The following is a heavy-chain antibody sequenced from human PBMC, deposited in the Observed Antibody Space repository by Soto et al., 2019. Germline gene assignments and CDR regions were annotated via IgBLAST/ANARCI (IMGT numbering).Heavy chain of an antibody. D-gene: IGHD2-2*01. J-gene: IGHJ1*01. CDR1: GFTFSNYF. V-gene: IGHV3-74*01. Sequence: EVQLVESGGGLVQPGGSLRLSCVASGFTFSNYFMHWVRQAPGKGLVCVSGIHTDGSSTNYADSVKGRFTISRDNAKNTLYLKMNSLRVDDTAVYYCATSFVRGQGTLVTVSS. CDR2: IHTDGSST. CDR3: ATSFV.